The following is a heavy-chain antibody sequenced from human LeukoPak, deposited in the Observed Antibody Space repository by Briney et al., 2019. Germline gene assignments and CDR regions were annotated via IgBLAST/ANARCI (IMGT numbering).Heavy chain of an antibody. CDR2: IKSKTDGGTT. V-gene: IGHV3-15*01. D-gene: IGHD3-22*01. Sequence: PGGSLRLSCAASGFTFSNAWMSWVRQAPGKGLEWVGRIKSKTDGGTTDYAAPVKGRFTISRDDSKNTLYLQMNSLKTEDTAVYYCTTDLSVTLEYYDSSGYFIDYWGQGTLVTVSS. CDR1: GFTFSNAW. CDR3: TTDLSVTLEYYDSSGYFIDY. J-gene: IGHJ4*02.